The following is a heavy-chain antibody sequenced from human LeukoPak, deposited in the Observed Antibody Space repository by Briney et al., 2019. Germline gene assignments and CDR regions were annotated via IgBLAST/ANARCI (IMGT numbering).Heavy chain of an antibody. CDR2: VSPSDSDT. V-gene: IGHV5-51*01. CDR1: GYTFTNFW. CDR3: VRQPRVHTPDF. D-gene: IGHD1-1*01. Sequence: GESLKISCEGSGYTFTNFWIGWVRQMPGKGLEWMGIVSPSDSDTRYSPSLQGQVTISADKSITTAYLQWSSLKASDTATYYCVRQPRVHTPDFWGQETLVTVSS. J-gene: IGHJ4*02.